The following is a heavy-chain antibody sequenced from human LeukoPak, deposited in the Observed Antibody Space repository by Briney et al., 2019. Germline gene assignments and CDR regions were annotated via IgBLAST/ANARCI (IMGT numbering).Heavy chain of an antibody. Sequence: GGSLRLSCAASGFTVSSNYMSWVRQAPGKGLEWVSVIYSGGSTYYADSVKGRFTISRDNSKNTLYLQMNSLRAEDTAVYYCARSIKYYYDSGMDVWGKGTTVTVSS. D-gene: IGHD3-22*01. J-gene: IGHJ6*03. CDR2: IYSGGST. CDR1: GFTVSSNY. CDR3: ARSIKYYYDSGMDV. V-gene: IGHV3-66*02.